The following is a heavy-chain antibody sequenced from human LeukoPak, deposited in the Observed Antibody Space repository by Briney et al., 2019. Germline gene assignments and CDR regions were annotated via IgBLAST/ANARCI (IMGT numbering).Heavy chain of an antibody. CDR1: GYTFTGYY. Sequence: ASVKVSCKASGYTFTGYYMHWVRQAPGQGLEWMGWINPNSGGTNYAQKFQGRVTMTRDTSISTAYMELSRLRSDDTAVYYCVLPRGSSGYQDYWGQGTLVTVSS. J-gene: IGHJ4*02. V-gene: IGHV1-2*02. CDR2: INPNSGGT. CDR3: VLPRGSSGYQDY. D-gene: IGHD3-22*01.